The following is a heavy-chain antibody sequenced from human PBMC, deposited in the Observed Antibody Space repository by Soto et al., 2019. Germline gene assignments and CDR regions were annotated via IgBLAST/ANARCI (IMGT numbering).Heavy chain of an antibody. CDR1: GLTFSAYN. Sequence: QVQLVESGGALAKPEGSLRLSWPAPGLTFSAYNMSWIRRPPGKGREWVSNIGRSGSTIYYADSVKGRFTISRDNAKNSLYLQMNSLRAEDTAVYYCARGAYDYIWGSYRYRGSRTEYFQHWGQGTLVTVSS. V-gene: IGHV3-11*01. J-gene: IGHJ1*01. D-gene: IGHD3-16*02. CDR2: IGRSGSTI. CDR3: ARGAYDYIWGSYRYRGSRTEYFQH.